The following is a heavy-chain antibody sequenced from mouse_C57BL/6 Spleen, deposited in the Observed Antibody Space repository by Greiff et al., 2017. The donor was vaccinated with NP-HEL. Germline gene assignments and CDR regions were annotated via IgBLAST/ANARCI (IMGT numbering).Heavy chain of an antibody. J-gene: IGHJ2*01. CDR2: IDPENGDT. Sequence: EVQLQQSGAELVRPGASVKLSCTASGFNITDDYMHWVKQRPEQGLEWIGWIDPENGDTEYASKFQGKATITADTSSNTAYLQLSSLTSEDTAVYYCTTLFTTTYYFDYWGQGTTLTVSS. CDR3: TTLFTTTYYFDY. D-gene: IGHD1-1*01. V-gene: IGHV14-4*01. CDR1: GFNITDDY.